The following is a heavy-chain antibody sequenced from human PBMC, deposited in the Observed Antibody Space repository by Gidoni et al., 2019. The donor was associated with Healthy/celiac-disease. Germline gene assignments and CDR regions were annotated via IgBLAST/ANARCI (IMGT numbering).Heavy chain of an antibody. Sequence: QVQLQQRGAGLLKPSETLSLTCAVYGGSFSGYYWSWIRQPLGKWLEWIGEINHSGSTNYNPSLKSRDTISVDTSKNQFSRKLSSVTAADTAVYYCARGPKPGYSSSWYYYYYGMDVWGQGTTVTVSS. CDR1: GGSFSGYY. D-gene: IGHD6-13*01. CDR3: ARGPKPGYSSSWYYYYYGMDV. CDR2: INHSGST. J-gene: IGHJ6*02. V-gene: IGHV4-34*01.